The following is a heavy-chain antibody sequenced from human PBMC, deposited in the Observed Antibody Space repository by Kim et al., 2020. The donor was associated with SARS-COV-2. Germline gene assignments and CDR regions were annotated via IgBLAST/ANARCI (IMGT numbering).Heavy chain of an antibody. CDR1: GYSFTSYW. D-gene: IGHD3-22*01. Sequence: GESLKISCKGSGYSFTSYWIGWVRQMPGKGLEWMGIIYPGDSDTRYSPSFQGQVTISADKSISTAYLQWSSLKASDTAMYYCASAYYYYDSTSFGWFDPWGQGTLVTVSS. CDR3: ASAYYYYDSTSFGWFDP. J-gene: IGHJ5*02. V-gene: IGHV5-51*01. CDR2: IYPGDSDT.